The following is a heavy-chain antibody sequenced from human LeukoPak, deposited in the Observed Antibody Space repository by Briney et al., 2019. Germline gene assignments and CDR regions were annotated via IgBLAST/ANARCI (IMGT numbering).Heavy chain of an antibody. V-gene: IGHV3-30-3*01. D-gene: IGHD3-3*01. J-gene: IGHJ6*03. CDR2: ISYDGSNK. CDR1: GFTFSSYA. Sequence: GGSLRLSCAASGFTFSSYAMHWVRQAPGKGLEWVAVISYDGSNKYYADSVKGRFTISRDNSKNTLYLQMNSLRAEDTAVYYCARAPWDFWSGYYGYYYYYMDVWGKGTTVTVSS. CDR3: ARAPWDFWSGYYGYYYYYMDV.